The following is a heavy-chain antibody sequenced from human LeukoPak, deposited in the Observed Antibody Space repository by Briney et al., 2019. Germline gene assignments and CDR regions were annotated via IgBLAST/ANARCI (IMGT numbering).Heavy chain of an antibody. J-gene: IGHJ4*02. CDR2: IIPILGIA. D-gene: IGHD4-17*01. CDR3: ARGSTHDYGDYDFDY. Sequence: GAPVKVSCKASGGTFSSYAISWVRQAPGQGLEWMGRIIPILGIANYAQKFQGRVTMTTDTSTSTAYMELRSLRSDDTAVYYCARGSTHDYGDYDFDYWGQGTLVTVSS. V-gene: IGHV1-69*04. CDR1: GGTFSSYA.